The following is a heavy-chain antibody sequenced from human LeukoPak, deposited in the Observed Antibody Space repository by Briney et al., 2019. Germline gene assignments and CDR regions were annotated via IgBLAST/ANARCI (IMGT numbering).Heavy chain of an antibody. CDR2: IYYSGDS. Sequence: PSETLSLTCTISGGSISSSSYYWGWIRQPPGEGLEWIGSIYYSGDSYYNPSLKSRVTISLDTSKNQFSLKLSSVTAADTAVYYCARQSGDCFPWGQGTLVTVSS. V-gene: IGHV4-39*01. CDR1: GGSISSSSYY. CDR3: ARQSGDCFP. J-gene: IGHJ5*02. D-gene: IGHD2-21*01.